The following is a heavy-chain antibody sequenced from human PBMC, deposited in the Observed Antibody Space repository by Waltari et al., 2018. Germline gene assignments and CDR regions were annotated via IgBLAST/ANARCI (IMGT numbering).Heavy chain of an antibody. CDR2: IYHSGST. Sequence: QVQLQESGPGLVKPSETLSLTCTVSGYSISSGYYWGWIRQPPGKGLEWIGSIYHSGSTYYNPSLKSLVTISVDTSKNQFSLKLSSVTAADTAVYYCALGGSSDWYFDLWGRGTLVTVSS. CDR3: ALGGSSDWYFDL. V-gene: IGHV4-38-2*02. J-gene: IGHJ2*01. D-gene: IGHD1-26*01. CDR1: GYSISSGYY.